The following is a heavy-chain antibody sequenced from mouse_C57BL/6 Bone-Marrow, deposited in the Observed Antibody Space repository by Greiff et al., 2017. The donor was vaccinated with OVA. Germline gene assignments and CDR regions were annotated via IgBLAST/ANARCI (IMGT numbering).Heavy chain of an antibody. D-gene: IGHD1-1*01. J-gene: IGHJ4*01. CDR3: TTVTKVPYYAMDF. CDR2: IDPENGDT. CDR1: GFNIKDDY. V-gene: IGHV14-4*01. Sequence: EVQLQQSGAELVRPGASVKLSCTASGFNIKDDYMHWVKQRPEQGLEWIGWIDPENGDTEYASKFQGKATITADPSSNTAYLQLSSLTSEDTAVYYYTTVTKVPYYAMDFWGRGTSVTVTS.